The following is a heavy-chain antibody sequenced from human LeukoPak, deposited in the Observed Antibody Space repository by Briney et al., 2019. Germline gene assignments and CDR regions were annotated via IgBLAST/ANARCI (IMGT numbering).Heavy chain of an antibody. Sequence: GGSLRLSCAASGFTFSSYGIHWVRQAPGKGLEWVAVIWYDGSKKYYADSVKGRFTISRDNSKDTLYLQMNSLRVEDTAVYYCARDASDYLTTVTTLRHDAFDIWGQGTMVTVSS. CDR2: IWYDGSKK. CDR1: GFTFSSYG. D-gene: IGHD4-17*01. V-gene: IGHV3-33*01. J-gene: IGHJ3*02. CDR3: ARDASDYLTTVTTLRHDAFDI.